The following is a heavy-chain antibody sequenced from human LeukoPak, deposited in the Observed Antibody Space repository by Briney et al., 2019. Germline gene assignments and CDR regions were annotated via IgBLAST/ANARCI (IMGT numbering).Heavy chain of an antibody. J-gene: IGHJ4*02. CDR3: AREETDYSNYYFDY. Sequence: GASVKLSCKASGGTFSSYAISWVRQAPGQGLDWIGRILHILGIDNYAKDFQGRVTITAGKSTSTAYMELSSLRSEDTAVYYCAREETDYSNYYFDYWGQGTLVTVSS. V-gene: IGHV1-69*04. D-gene: IGHD4-11*01. CDR2: ILHILGID. CDR1: GGTFSSYA.